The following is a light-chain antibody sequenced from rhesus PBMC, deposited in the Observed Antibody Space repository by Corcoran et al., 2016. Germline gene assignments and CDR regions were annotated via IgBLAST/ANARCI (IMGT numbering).Light chain of an antibody. CDR1: QSVTSY. CDR2: VAS. J-gene: IGKJ3*01. CDR3: QETSNLFT. Sequence: EIVMTQSPATLSLSPGERATLSCRASQSVTSYLAWYQQKPRQAPRLLINVASTRATGIPDRFSGSGSGTDFTLTNNSLEPEEFAVYYCQETSNLFTFGPGTKLDIK. V-gene: IGKV3-31*02.